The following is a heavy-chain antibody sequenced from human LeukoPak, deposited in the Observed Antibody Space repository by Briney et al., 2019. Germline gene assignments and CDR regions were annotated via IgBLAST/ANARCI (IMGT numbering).Heavy chain of an antibody. CDR3: ARGRVIIGSVVAPTPIFDP. V-gene: IGHV4-59*12. D-gene: IGHD3-3*01. Sequence: SETLSLTCTVSGGSISSYYWSWIRQPPGKGLEWIGYIYHSGSTYYNPSLKSRVTISVDRSKNQFSLKLSSVTAADTAVYYCARGRVIIGSVVAPTPIFDPWGQGTLVTVSS. J-gene: IGHJ5*02. CDR2: IYHSGST. CDR1: GGSISSYY.